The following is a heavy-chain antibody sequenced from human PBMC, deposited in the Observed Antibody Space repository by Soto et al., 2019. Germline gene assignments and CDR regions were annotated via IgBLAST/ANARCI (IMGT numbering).Heavy chain of an antibody. J-gene: IGHJ4*02. V-gene: IGHV3-30*18. CDR2: VSYDTAYE. Sequence: QVQLVESGGGMVQPGTSLSLSCAVSGFTFSTYDMHWVRQAPGKGLEWVAVVSYDTAYENYADSVKGRFTISRDNSKNILYLQMNSLRAEDTAVYYCAKVSISKSSAVTFDSWGRGTLVTVSS. CDR3: AKVSISKSSAVTFDS. CDR1: GFTFSTYD. D-gene: IGHD2-15*01.